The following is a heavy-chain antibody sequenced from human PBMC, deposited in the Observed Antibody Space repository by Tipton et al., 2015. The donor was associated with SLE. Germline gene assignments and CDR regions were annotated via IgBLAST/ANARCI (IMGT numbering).Heavy chain of an antibody. D-gene: IGHD4-23*01. J-gene: IGHJ4*02. CDR2: IYYSGST. Sequence: TLSLTCTVSGGSISSSSYYWGWIRQPPGKGLEWIGSIYYSGSTYYNPSLKSRVTLSVDTSKNQFSLKLSSVTAADTAVYYCARHTDYGGNSDSFDYWGQGTLVTVSS. V-gene: IGHV4-39*01. CDR1: GGSISSSSYY. CDR3: ARHTDYGGNSDSFDY.